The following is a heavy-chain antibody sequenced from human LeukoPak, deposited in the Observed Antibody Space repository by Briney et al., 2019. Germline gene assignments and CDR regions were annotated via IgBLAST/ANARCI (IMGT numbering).Heavy chain of an antibody. Sequence: GGSLRLSCAASGFTSSSYWMSWVRQAPGKGLEWVANIKQDGSEKYYVDSVKGRFTISRDNAKNSLYLQMNSLRAEDTAVYYCARDGYNTWVYWGQGTLVTVSS. CDR3: ARDGYNTWVY. CDR1: GFTSSSYW. V-gene: IGHV3-7*01. CDR2: IKQDGSEK. D-gene: IGHD5-24*01. J-gene: IGHJ4*02.